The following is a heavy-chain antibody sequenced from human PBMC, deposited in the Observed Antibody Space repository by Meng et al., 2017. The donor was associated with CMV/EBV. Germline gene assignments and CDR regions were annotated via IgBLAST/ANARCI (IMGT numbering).Heavy chain of an antibody. J-gene: IGHJ4*02. CDR3: ARSSQWLLPNLDH. Sequence: SVKVSCKTSGGTFSSYAFIWVRQAPGQGLEWMAGIVPIFGTTDYAQKFQGRVTLTTDESTSTAYMELSSLTSEDTAVYYCARSSQWLLPNLDHWGQGTLVIVSS. D-gene: IGHD6-19*01. CDR1: GGTFSSYA. CDR2: IVPIFGTT. V-gene: IGHV1-69*05.